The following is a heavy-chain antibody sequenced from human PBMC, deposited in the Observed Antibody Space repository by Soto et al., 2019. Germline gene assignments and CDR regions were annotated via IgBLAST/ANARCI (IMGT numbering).Heavy chain of an antibody. Sequence: GGSLRLSCAASGFTFSSYSMNWVRQAPGKGLEWVSSISSSSSYIYYADSVKGRFTISRDNAKNTLYLQMNSLRSDDTAVYYYAKDHGTYGPNWIDSWGQGTPVTVSS. CDR3: AKDHGTYGPNWIDS. D-gene: IGHD3-10*01. V-gene: IGHV3-21*04. J-gene: IGHJ5*01. CDR2: ISSSSSYI. CDR1: GFTFSSYS.